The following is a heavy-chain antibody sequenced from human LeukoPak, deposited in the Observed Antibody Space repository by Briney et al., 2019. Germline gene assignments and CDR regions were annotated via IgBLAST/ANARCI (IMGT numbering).Heavy chain of an antibody. CDR2: IYYSGGT. V-gene: IGHV4-59*01. J-gene: IGHJ4*02. CDR3: ARVVSSSSWYEAATFDY. CDR1: GGSISSYY. Sequence: SETLSLTCTVSGGSISSYYWSWIRQPPGKGLEWIGYIYYSGGTNYNPSLKSRVSISVDTSKNQFSLKLSSVTAADTAVYYCARVVSSSSWYEAATFDYWGQGTLVTVSS. D-gene: IGHD6-13*01.